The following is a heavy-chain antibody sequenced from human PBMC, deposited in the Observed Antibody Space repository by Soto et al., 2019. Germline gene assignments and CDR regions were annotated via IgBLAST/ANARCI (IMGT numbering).Heavy chain of an antibody. Sequence: GGSLRLSCAASGFTFSNYAMNWVRQAPGKGLEWVSAISKSFSDGNTHYADSVKGRFTISRDNSKNTLYLQMNSLRAEDTAVYYCAKDFDWLPTDYWGQGTLVTVSS. CDR1: GFTFSNYA. V-gene: IGHV3-23*01. J-gene: IGHJ4*02. D-gene: IGHD3-9*01. CDR2: ISKSFSDGNT. CDR3: AKDFDWLPTDY.